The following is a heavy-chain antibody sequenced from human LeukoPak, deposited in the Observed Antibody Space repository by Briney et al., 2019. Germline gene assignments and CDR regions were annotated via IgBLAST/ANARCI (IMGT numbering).Heavy chain of an antibody. Sequence: PGGSLRLSCAASGFTFSSYSMNWVRQAPGKGLEWVSSISRSSSYIYYADSVKGRFTISRDNAKNSLYLQMNSLRAEDTAVYYCARDPGDGPYGDPDADYYYYYMDVWGKGTTVTVSS. D-gene: IGHD4-17*01. CDR2: ISRSSSYI. CDR1: GFTFSSYS. J-gene: IGHJ6*03. CDR3: ARDPGDGPYGDPDADYYYYYMDV. V-gene: IGHV3-21*01.